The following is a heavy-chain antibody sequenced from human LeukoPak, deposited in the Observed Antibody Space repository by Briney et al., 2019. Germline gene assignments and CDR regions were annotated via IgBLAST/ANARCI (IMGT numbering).Heavy chain of an antibody. J-gene: IGHJ3*02. CDR3: AREETYYYDSSGAPLSREDAFDI. Sequence: ASVKVSCKASGYTFTSYYMHWVRQAPGQGLEWMGIINPSGGSTSYAQKFQGRVTMTRDMSTSTVYMELSSLRSEDTAVYYCAREETYYYDSSGAPLSREDAFDIWGQGTMVTVSS. D-gene: IGHD3-22*01. CDR1: GYTFTSYY. CDR2: INPSGGST. V-gene: IGHV1-46*01.